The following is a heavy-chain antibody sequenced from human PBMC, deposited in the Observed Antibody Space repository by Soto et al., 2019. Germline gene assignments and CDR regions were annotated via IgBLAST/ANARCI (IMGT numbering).Heavy chain of an antibody. CDR2: IYYSGST. V-gene: IGHV4-59*01. J-gene: IGHJ4*02. CDR1: GGSISSYY. D-gene: IGHD3-10*01. Sequence: SETLSLTCTVSGGSISSYYWSWIRQPPGKGLEWIGYIYYSGSTNYNPSLKSRVTISVDTSKNQFSLKLSSVAAADTAVYYCARERNYYGSGSYPDYWGQGTLVTVSS. CDR3: ARERNYYGSGSYPDY.